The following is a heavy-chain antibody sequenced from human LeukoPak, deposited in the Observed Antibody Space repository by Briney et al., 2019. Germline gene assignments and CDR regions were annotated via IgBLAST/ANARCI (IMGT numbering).Heavy chain of an antibody. Sequence: GASVKVSCKASGYTFTSYAMNWVRQAPGQGLEWMGWINTNTGNPTYAQGFTGRFVFSLDTSVSTAYLQISSLKAEDTAVYYCARVLTVVAATGPYNWFDPWGQGTLVTVSS. CDR1: GYTFTSYA. D-gene: IGHD2-15*01. CDR2: INTNTGNP. J-gene: IGHJ5*02. V-gene: IGHV7-4-1*02. CDR3: ARVLTVVAATGPYNWFDP.